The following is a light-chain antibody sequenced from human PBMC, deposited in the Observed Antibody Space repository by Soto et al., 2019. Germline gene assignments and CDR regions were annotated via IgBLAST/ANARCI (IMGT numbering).Light chain of an antibody. CDR3: QQYGSSPWT. CDR2: GAS. CDR1: QSVRGN. Sequence: EIVMTQSPATLSVSPGERATLSCRASQSVRGNLAWYQQKPGQSPRLLIYGASSRATGIPARFSGSGSGTEFTLTISSLQSEDFAVYYCQQYGSSPWTFGQGTKVDIK. J-gene: IGKJ1*01. V-gene: IGKV3-15*01.